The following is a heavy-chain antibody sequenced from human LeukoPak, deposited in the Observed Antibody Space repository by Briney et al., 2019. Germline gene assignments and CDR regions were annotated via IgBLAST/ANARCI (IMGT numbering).Heavy chain of an antibody. CDR2: IYPGDSDT. Sequence: GESLKISCKGSGYIFTNYWIGWVRQMPGKGLEWMGIIYPGDSDTRYSPSFQGQVTISADKSISTAYLQWSSLKGSDTAMYYCVRHGYGRVGDFQHWGQGTLVTVSS. CDR3: VRHGYGRVGDFQH. CDR1: GYIFTNYW. V-gene: IGHV5-51*01. J-gene: IGHJ1*01. D-gene: IGHD6-13*01.